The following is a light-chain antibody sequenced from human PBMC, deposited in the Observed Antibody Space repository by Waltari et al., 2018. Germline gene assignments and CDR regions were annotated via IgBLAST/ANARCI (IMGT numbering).Light chain of an antibody. CDR1: SSDVGGYHH. CDR2: EVS. V-gene: IGLV2-14*01. Sequence: QSALTQAASVSGSPGQSITISCTGTSSDVGGYHHVSWYQQHPGKAPNIMIYEVSNLPSGDSSRFSGSKSGNTASLTISGLQAEDEADYYCTSYTSRGTVVFGGGTKLTVL. CDR3: TSYTSRGTVV. J-gene: IGLJ2*01.